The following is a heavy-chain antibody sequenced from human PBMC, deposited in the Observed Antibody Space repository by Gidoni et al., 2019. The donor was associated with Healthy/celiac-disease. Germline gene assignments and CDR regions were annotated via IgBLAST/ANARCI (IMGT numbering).Heavy chain of an antibody. CDR1: GFTFSSYS. D-gene: IGHD2-21*01. V-gene: IGHV3-21*01. J-gene: IGHJ4*02. CDR2: ISSSSSYI. CDR3: ARDVDRTRCVSD. Sequence: EVQLVESGGGLVKPGGSLRLSCAASGFTFSSYSMNWVRQAPGKGLEWVSSISSSSSYIYYADSVKGRFTISRDNAKNSLYLQMNSLRAEDTAVYYCARDVDRTRCVSDWGQGTLVTVSS.